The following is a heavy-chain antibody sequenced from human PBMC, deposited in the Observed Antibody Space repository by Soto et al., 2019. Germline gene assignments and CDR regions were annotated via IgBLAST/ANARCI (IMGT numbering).Heavy chain of an antibody. CDR1: GGSINSGSYY. CDR2: INYSGST. J-gene: IGHJ4*02. V-gene: IGHV4-31*03. D-gene: IGHD3-16*01. CDR3: ARDRIMGPYFGS. Sequence: QVQLQESGPGLVKPSQTLSLTCTVTGGSINSGSYYWSWIRQHPGKGLEWIGNINYSGSTYYNPSFKSRVILSVGASQNQFFLKFTSVTAADTAVYYCARDRIMGPYFGSWGQGTLVTVSS.